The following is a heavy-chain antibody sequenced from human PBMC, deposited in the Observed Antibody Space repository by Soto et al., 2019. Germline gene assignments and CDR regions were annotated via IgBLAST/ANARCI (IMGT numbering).Heavy chain of an antibody. Sequence: EVQLVESGGGLVQPGGSLRLSCAASGFTVSSNYMSWVRQAPGKGPEWVSVTYSGGSTYYADSVKGRFTISSDNSKNTLYRQMNSLRAEDTAVYYCARAPSWTAGPFDYWGQGTLVTVSS. D-gene: IGHD6-25*01. CDR2: TYSGGST. CDR1: GFTVSSNY. J-gene: IGHJ4*02. CDR3: ARAPSWTAGPFDY. V-gene: IGHV3-66*01.